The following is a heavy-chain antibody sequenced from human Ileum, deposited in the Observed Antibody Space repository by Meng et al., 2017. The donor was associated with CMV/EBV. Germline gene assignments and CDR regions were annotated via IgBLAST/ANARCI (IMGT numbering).Heavy chain of an antibody. Sequence: CKASGDTFIGYYLPWVRQAPGQGLEWMGWINPNTGGTNYAQKFQGRVTMTRDTSISTAYMELSRLRSDDTAVYYCTRRSYQYQLLQGVWGQGTLVTVSS. J-gene: IGHJ4*02. V-gene: IGHV1-2*02. CDR3: TRRSYQYQLLQGV. CDR1: GDTFIGYY. CDR2: INPNTGGT. D-gene: IGHD2-2*01.